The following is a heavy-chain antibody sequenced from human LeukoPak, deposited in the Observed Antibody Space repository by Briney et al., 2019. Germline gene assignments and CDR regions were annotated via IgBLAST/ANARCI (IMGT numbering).Heavy chain of an antibody. Sequence: GGSLRLSCAASGFTFSSYAMSWVRQAPGKGLEWVSTISDGGHTTYYADSVKGRFTISRDNSKNTVYLQMNSLRAEDTAVYYFAKEGLMRWGIMYLDDWGEGTLVTVSS. D-gene: IGHD4-23*01. CDR2: ISDGGHTT. CDR1: GFTFSSYA. J-gene: IGHJ4*02. CDR3: AKEGLMRWGIMYLDD. V-gene: IGHV3-23*01.